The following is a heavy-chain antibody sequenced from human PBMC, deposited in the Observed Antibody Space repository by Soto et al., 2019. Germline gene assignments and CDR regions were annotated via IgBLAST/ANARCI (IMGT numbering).Heavy chain of an antibody. CDR1: GFSISGSA. Sequence: EVQLVESGGGLVQPGGSLKLSCAASGFSISGSAIHWVRQASGKGLEWVARIRDKTNGYATGYAASVQVRFTISRDDSKNTGFLQMNSLNSEDTGMYYCARLDESCDRAFDIWGEGTMVTVSS. CDR3: ARLDESCDRAFDI. CDR2: IRDKTNGYAT. J-gene: IGHJ3*02. V-gene: IGHV3-73*01.